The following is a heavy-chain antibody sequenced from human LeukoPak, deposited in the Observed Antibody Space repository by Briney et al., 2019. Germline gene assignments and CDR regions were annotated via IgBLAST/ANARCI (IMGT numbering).Heavy chain of an antibody. V-gene: IGHV4-39*01. Sequence: SETLSLTCTVSGGSISSSSYYWGWIRQPPGKGLEWIGSIYYSGSTYYNPSLKSRVTISVDTTKNQFSLQLSSVTAADTAVYYCARSIAGGDYSIDYWGQGTLVTVSS. CDR2: IYYSGST. CDR3: ARSIAGGDYSIDY. J-gene: IGHJ4*02. CDR1: GGSISSSSYY. D-gene: IGHD2-21*02.